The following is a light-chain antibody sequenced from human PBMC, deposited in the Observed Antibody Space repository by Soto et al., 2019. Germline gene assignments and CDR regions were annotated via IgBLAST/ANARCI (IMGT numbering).Light chain of an antibody. V-gene: IGKV1-5*03. Sequence: DIQMTQSPSTLSGSVGDRVTITCRASQTISSLLAWYQQKPGKAPKLLIYKASTLKSGVPSRFIGSGSGTEFTLTISSLQPDDFATYYCQHYNSYSEAFGQGTKVELK. CDR1: QTISSL. CDR2: KAS. CDR3: QHYNSYSEA. J-gene: IGKJ1*01.